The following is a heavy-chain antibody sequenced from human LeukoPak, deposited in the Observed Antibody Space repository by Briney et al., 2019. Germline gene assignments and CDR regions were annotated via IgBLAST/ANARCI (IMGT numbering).Heavy chain of an antibody. V-gene: IGHV3-74*01. J-gene: IGHJ4*02. CDR2: ISSDGATT. CDR3: ARGSGFGV. CDR1: GFTVSTYW. D-gene: IGHD3-9*01. Sequence: GGSLRLSCAASGFTVSTYWMHWVRQVPGKGLVRVSGISSDGATTHYADSVKGRLTISRDNAKNTLYLQMNSLRVEDTAVYYCARGSGFGVWGQGTLDTVSS.